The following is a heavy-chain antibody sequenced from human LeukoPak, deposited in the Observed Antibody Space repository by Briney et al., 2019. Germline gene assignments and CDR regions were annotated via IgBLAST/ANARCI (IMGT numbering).Heavy chain of an antibody. Sequence: GGSLRLSCAASGFTFSSSAMSWVRQAPGKGLEWVSSISSSSSYIYYADSVKGRFTISRDNAKNSLYLQMNSLRAEDTALYYCARDRGYSSSWYSSGDAFDIWGQGTMVTVSS. CDR3: ARDRGYSSSWYSSGDAFDI. D-gene: IGHD6-13*01. CDR1: GFTFSSSA. J-gene: IGHJ3*02. V-gene: IGHV3-21*04. CDR2: ISSSSSYI.